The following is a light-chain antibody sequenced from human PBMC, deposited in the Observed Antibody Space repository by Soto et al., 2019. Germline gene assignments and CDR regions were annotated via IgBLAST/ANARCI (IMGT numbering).Light chain of an antibody. V-gene: IGKV1-6*01. J-gene: IGKJ2*01. CDR2: AAS. CDR1: HGIRND. CDR3: LQDYNYHYT. Sequence: AIQMTQSPSSLSASVGDRVTITCRASHGIRNDLGWYQQRPGKAPKLLIYAASSLQSGVPSRFSGSGSLKYLALTISSLQPEDFATYYCLQDYNYHYTVGHGTQVDIK.